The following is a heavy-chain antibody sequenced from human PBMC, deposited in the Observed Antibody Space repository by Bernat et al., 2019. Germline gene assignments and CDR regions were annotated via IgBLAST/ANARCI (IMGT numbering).Heavy chain of an antibody. J-gene: IGHJ4*02. CDR3: ARGGQQLGPLDY. Sequence: QVQLVQSGAEVKKPGASVKVSCKASGYTFTGYVISWVRQAPGQGLEWMGGISPYNGNTNYAQKLQVRVTMTTDTSTRTAYMELRSVRSDDTAVYYCARGGQQLGPLDYWGQGTLVTVSS. CDR2: ISPYNGNT. CDR1: GYTFTGYV. V-gene: IGHV1-18*01. D-gene: IGHD6-13*01.